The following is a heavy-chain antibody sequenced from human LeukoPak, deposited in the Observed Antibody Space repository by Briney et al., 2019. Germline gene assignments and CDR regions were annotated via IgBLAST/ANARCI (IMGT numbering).Heavy chain of an antibody. Sequence: SVTVSCKASGGTFSSYAISWVRQAPGQGLEWMGGIIPIFGTANYAQKFQGRVTITADESTSAAYMELSSLRSEDTAVYYCARDSKDVDTAMGRFDYWGQGTLVTVSS. CDR3: ARDSKDVDTAMGRFDY. J-gene: IGHJ4*02. CDR2: IIPIFGTA. CDR1: GGTFSSYA. V-gene: IGHV1-69*01. D-gene: IGHD5-18*01.